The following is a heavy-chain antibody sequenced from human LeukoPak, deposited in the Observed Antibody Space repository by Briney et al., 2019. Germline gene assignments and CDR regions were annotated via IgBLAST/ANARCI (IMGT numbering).Heavy chain of an antibody. CDR2: ISAYNGST. CDR3: ARDPLRSTWSTYYNALDV. Sequence: ASLRVSCKASGYSFTSYAINWVPQAPGQGREWMGWISAYNGSTDYAQKFQGRVTMTTDTSTSTAYMELRSLTSDDTAVYYCARDPLRSTWSTYYNALDVWGQGTTVTVSS. V-gene: IGHV1-18*01. J-gene: IGHJ6*02. D-gene: IGHD6-13*01. CDR1: GYSFTSYA.